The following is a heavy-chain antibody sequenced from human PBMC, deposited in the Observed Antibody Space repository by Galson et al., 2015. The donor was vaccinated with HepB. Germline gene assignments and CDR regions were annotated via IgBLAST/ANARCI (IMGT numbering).Heavy chain of an antibody. V-gene: IGHV3-15*01. CDR2: IKSNADGGTT. D-gene: IGHD3-3*01. CDR3: ADLSSDFWSGYYLAY. CDR1: GFTFNNAW. J-gene: IGHJ4*02. Sequence: SLRLSCAASGFTFNNAWMSWVRQAPGKGLEWVGRIKSNADGGTTDYAAPVKGRFTISKDDSETTLYLQMNSLKAEDTAMYYCADLSSDFWSGYYLAYWGQGTLVTVSS.